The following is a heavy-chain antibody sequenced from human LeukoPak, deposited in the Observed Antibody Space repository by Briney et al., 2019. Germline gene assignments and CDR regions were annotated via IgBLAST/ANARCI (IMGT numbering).Heavy chain of an antibody. J-gene: IGHJ5*02. V-gene: IGHV4-59*08. CDR2: IYYSGST. Sequence: SETLSLTRTVSGGSISSYYWSWIRQPPGKGLEWIGYIYYSGSTNYNPSLKSRVPISVDTSKNQFSLKLSSVTAADTAVYYCARLTNWFDPWGQGTLVTVSS. CDR3: ARLTNWFDP. CDR1: GGSISSYY.